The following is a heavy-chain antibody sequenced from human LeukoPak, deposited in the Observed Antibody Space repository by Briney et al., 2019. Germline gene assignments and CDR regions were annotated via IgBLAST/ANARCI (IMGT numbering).Heavy chain of an antibody. D-gene: IGHD3-3*01. CDR2: INPNSGGT. V-gene: IGHV1-2*02. Sequence: GASVKVSCKASGYTFTGYYMHWVRQAPGQGLEWMGWINPNSGGTNYAQKFQGRVTMTRDTSISTAYMELSRLRSDDTAVYYCARMTPHTILYYFDYWGQGTLVTVSS. J-gene: IGHJ4*02. CDR3: ARMTPHTILYYFDY. CDR1: GYTFTGYY.